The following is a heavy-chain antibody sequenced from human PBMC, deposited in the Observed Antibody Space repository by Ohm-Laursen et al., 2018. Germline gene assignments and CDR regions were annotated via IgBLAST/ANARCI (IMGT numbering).Heavy chain of an antibody. J-gene: IGHJ4*02. CDR1: GGSFSGYY. D-gene: IGHD6-6*01. V-gene: IGHV4-34*01. CDR2: INHSGST. Sequence: SDTLSLTCAVYGGSFSGYYWSWIRQPPGKGLEWIGEINHSGSTNYNPSLKSRVTISVDTSKNRFSLKLSSVTAADTAVYYCANNSSSSDYWGQGTLVTVSS. CDR3: ANNSSSSDY.